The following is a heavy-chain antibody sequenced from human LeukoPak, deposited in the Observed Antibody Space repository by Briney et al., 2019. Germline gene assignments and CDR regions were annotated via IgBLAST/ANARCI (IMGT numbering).Heavy chain of an antibody. CDR2: ISSSSSTI. CDR1: GFTFSSYS. CDR3: ARDEGSSSPGYFDY. J-gene: IGHJ4*02. D-gene: IGHD6-6*01. V-gene: IGHV3-48*01. Sequence: GGSLRLSCAASGFTFSSYSMNWVRQAPGKGLEWVSYISSSSSTIYYADSVKGRFTISRDNAKNSLYLQMNSLRAEDTAVYYCARDEGSSSPGYFDYWGQGTLVTVSS.